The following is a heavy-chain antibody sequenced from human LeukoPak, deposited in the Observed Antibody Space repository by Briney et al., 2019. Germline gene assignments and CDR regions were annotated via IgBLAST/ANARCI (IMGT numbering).Heavy chain of an antibody. CDR2: ISGSGGST. CDR1: GFTFSSYA. Sequence: GGSLRLSCAASGFTFSSYAMSWVRQAPGKGLEWVSAISGSGGSTYYADSVKGRFTISRDNSKNTLYLQMNSLRAEDTAVYYCAKARGYSHYYYMDVWGKGTTVTVSS. CDR3: AKARGYSHYYYMDV. V-gene: IGHV3-23*01. J-gene: IGHJ6*03. D-gene: IGHD5-18*01.